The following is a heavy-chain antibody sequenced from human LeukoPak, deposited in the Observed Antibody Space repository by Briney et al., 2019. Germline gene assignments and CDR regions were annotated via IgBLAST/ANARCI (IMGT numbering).Heavy chain of an antibody. J-gene: IGHJ4*02. D-gene: IGHD2-15*01. CDR1: EFTVSNNY. V-gene: IGHV3-53*01. Sequence: GSLSLSCAASEFTVSNNYMSWVRQAPGKGLEWVSVIYSGGSTYYADSVKGRFTISRDNSKNTLYLQMNSLRAEDTAVYYCARERTSGGLDYWGQGTLVTVSS. CDR2: IYSGGST. CDR3: ARERTSGGLDY.